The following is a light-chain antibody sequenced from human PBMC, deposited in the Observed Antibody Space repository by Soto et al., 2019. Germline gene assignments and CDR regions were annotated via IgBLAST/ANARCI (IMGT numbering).Light chain of an antibody. Sequence: DIVMTQSPLSLPVTPGEPASISCRSSQSLLHSNGYNYLDWYLQKPGQSPQLLIYLGSNRASGVPDRFSGSGSGTDFTLKISRVEAEDVGVYYCMQALHGGTFGPGTKVDIK. J-gene: IGKJ3*01. CDR3: MQALHGGT. CDR1: QSLLHSNGYNY. V-gene: IGKV2-28*01. CDR2: LGS.